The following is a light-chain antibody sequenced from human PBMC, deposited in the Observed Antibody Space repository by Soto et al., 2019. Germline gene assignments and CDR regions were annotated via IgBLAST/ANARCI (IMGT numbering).Light chain of an antibody. CDR2: DVS. Sequence: QSALTQPASVSGSPGQSITLFCTGTSSDVGSYNYVSWYQQHPGRAPKLMIYDVSSRPSGVSNRFSGSKSGSTASLTISGLQAEDEADYFCTSYTTSSTYVFGTGTKLTVL. J-gene: IGLJ1*01. CDR3: TSYTTSSTYV. CDR1: SSDVGSYNY. V-gene: IGLV2-14*03.